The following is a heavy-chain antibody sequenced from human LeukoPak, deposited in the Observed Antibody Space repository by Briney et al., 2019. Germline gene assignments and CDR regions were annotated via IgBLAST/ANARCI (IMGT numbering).Heavy chain of an antibody. CDR3: ARGAVYSYGF. D-gene: IGHD5-18*01. J-gene: IGHJ4*02. V-gene: IGHV4-34*01. Sequence: SETLSLTCAVYGGSFSGYYWNWIRQPPGKGLEWIGEINHSGSTNYNPSLKSRVTISADTSKNQFSLKLSSVTAADTAVYYCARGAVYSYGFWGQGTLVTVSS. CDR2: INHSGST. CDR1: GGSFSGYY.